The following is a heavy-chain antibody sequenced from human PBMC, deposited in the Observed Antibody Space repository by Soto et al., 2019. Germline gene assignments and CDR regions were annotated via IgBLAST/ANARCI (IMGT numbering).Heavy chain of an antibody. CDR3: ARGGYYYDTRDAFDI. V-gene: IGHV3-48*03. D-gene: IGHD3-22*01. CDR1: GFTFSSYE. CDR2: ISSSGSTI. J-gene: IGHJ3*02. Sequence: GGSMRLSCAASGFTFSSYEMNWVRQAPGKGLEWVSYISSSGSTIYYADSVKGRFTISRDNAKNSLYLQMNSLRAEDTAVYYCARGGYYYDTRDAFDIWGQGTMVTVSS.